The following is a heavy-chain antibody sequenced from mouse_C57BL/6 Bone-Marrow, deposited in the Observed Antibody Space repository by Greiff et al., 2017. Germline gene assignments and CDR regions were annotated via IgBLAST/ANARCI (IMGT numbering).Heavy chain of an antibody. J-gene: IGHJ1*03. D-gene: IGHD2-4*01. CDR3: ARGDYHWYFDV. CDR1: GYTFTDYE. CDR2: IYPGNGDT. Sequence: QVQLQQSGAELVRPGASVTLSCKASGYTFTDYEMHWVKQTPVHGLEWIGAIYPGNGDTSYNQKFKGKATLTVDKSSSTAYMQLSSLTSEDSAVYFFARGDYHWYFDVWGTGTTVTVSS. V-gene: IGHV1-15*01.